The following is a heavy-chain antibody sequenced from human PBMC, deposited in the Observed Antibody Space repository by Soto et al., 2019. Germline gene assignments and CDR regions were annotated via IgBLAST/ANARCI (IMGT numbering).Heavy chain of an antibody. CDR1: GFTFSSYS. D-gene: IGHD2-2*02. J-gene: IGHJ5*02. Sequence: GGSLRLSCAASGFTFSSYSMNWVRQAPGKELEWVSSISSSSSYIYYADSVKGRFTISRDNAKNSLYLQMNSLRAEDTAVYYCASDRYCSSTSCYILPDWFDPWGQGTLVTVSS. CDR2: ISSSSSYI. CDR3: ASDRYCSSTSCYILPDWFDP. V-gene: IGHV3-21*01.